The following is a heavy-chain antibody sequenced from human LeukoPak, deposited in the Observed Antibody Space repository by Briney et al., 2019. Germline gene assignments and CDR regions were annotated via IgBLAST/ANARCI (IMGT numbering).Heavy chain of an antibody. CDR2: IRSDGSDT. CDR1: GFTFSDTW. V-gene: IGHV3-74*01. Sequence: GGSLRLSCAASGFTFSDTWMHWVRQAPGEGLVWVSRIRSDGSDTRYAESVKGRFTISRDNAKNSLYLQMNSLRAEDTAIYYCARDRPSRRPGMVGEYWGQGTLVTVSS. J-gene: IGHJ4*02. D-gene: IGHD5-18*01. CDR3: ARDRPSRRPGMVGEY.